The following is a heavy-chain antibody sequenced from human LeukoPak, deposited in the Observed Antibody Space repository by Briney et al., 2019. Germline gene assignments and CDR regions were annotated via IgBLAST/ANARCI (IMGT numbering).Heavy chain of an antibody. V-gene: IGHV5-51*01. Sequence: GESLKISCKGSGYSFTSYWIGWVRRMPGKGLEWMGIIYPGDSDTRYSPSFQGQVTISADKSISTAYLQWSSLKASDTAMYYCARADVLRFLEWLSDTYYFDYWGQGTLVTVSS. D-gene: IGHD3-3*01. CDR2: IYPGDSDT. CDR1: GYSFTSYW. J-gene: IGHJ4*02. CDR3: ARADVLRFLEWLSDTYYFDY.